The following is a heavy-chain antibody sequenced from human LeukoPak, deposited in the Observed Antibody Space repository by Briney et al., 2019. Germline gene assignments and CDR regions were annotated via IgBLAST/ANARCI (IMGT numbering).Heavy chain of an antibody. J-gene: IGHJ4*02. CDR1: GYSISSGYY. Sequence: PSETLSLTCTVSGYSISSGYYWGWIRQPPRKGLEWIGSIYHSGSTYYNPSLKSRVTISVDTSKNQFSLKLSSVTAADTAVYYCAREAYWNYNFDYWGQGTLVTVSS. CDR3: AREAYWNYNFDY. D-gene: IGHD1-7*01. V-gene: IGHV4-38-2*02. CDR2: IYHSGST.